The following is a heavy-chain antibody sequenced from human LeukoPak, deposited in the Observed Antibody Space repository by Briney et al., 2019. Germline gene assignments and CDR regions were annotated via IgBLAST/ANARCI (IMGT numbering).Heavy chain of an antibody. V-gene: IGHV4-39*01. J-gene: IGHJ5*02. D-gene: IGHD1-14*01. CDR2: IFYTGST. Sequence: SETLSLTCAVSGGSISSSNYYWAWIRQPPGKGLEWIANIFYTGSTYYNPSLKSRVTISVDTSKNQFSLRLSSVTATDTAVYYCARLNKPGWFDPWGQGTLVTVSS. CDR3: ARLNKPGWFDP. CDR1: GGSISSSNYY.